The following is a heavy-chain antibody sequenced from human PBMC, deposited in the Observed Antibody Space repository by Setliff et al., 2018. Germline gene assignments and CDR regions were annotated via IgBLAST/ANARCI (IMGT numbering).Heavy chain of an antibody. CDR2: IYPGDSDT. V-gene: IGHV5-51*01. CDR3: ARRRYYDSSGYYYFDY. D-gene: IGHD3-22*01. CDR1: GYSFTSYW. Sequence: PGESLKISCKGSGYSFTSYWIGWVRQMPGKGLEWMGIIYPGDSDTRYSPSFQGQVTISADKSISTAYLRWSSLKASDTAMYYCARRRYYDSSGYYYFDYWGQGTLVTVSS. J-gene: IGHJ4*02.